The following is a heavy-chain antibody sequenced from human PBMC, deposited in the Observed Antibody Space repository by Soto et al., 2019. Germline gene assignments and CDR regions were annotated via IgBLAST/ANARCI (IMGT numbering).Heavy chain of an antibody. CDR2: IGTAGDT. Sequence: EVQLVESGGGLVQPGGSLRLSCAASGFTFSSYDMHWVRQATGKGLEWVSAIGTAGDTYYPGSVKGRFTSSRENAKNSLYLQMNSLRAGDTAVYYCARGGRYSSGWYALGARYYYYMDVWGKGTTVTVSS. V-gene: IGHV3-13*01. CDR3: ARGGRYSSGWYALGARYYYYMDV. J-gene: IGHJ6*03. CDR1: GFTFSSYD. D-gene: IGHD6-19*01.